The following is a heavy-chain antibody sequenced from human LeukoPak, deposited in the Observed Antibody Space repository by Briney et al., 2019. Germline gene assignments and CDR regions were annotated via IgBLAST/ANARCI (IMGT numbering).Heavy chain of an antibody. V-gene: IGHV3-33*01. Sequence: PGGSLRLSCEASGFTFNNYGMHWVRQAPGKGLEWVALIWYDGSNKYYADSVKGRFTISRDNSKNTLYLQMNSLRVEDTAVYYCARDPRYYGSGSANWFDPWGLGTLVTVSS. CDR2: IWYDGSNK. CDR3: ARDPRYYGSGSANWFDP. J-gene: IGHJ5*02. D-gene: IGHD3-10*01. CDR1: GFTFNNYG.